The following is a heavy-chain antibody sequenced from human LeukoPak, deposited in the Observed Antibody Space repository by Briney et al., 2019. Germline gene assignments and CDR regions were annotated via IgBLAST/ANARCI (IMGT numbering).Heavy chain of an antibody. CDR3: ARYYYYGMDV. Sequence: GESLKISCKGSGFSFIRSWIGWVRQMPGKGLEWMGIIYPGDSDTTYSPSFQGQVTISADKSISTAYLQWSSLKASDTAMYYCARYYYYGMDVWGQGTTVTVSS. CDR2: IYPGDSDT. V-gene: IGHV5-51*01. J-gene: IGHJ6*02. CDR1: GFSFIRSW.